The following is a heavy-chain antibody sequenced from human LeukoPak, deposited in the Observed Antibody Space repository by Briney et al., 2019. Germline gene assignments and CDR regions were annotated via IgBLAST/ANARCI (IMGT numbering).Heavy chain of an antibody. Sequence: GGSLRLSCAASGFTFSSYAMHWVRQAPGKGLEWVSYISSSSSTIYYADSVKGRFTISRDNAKNSLYLQMNSLRAEDTAVYYCARTQWLAYFDYWGQGTLVTVSS. D-gene: IGHD6-19*01. CDR2: ISSSSSTI. V-gene: IGHV3-48*01. CDR3: ARTQWLAYFDY. J-gene: IGHJ4*02. CDR1: GFTFSSYA.